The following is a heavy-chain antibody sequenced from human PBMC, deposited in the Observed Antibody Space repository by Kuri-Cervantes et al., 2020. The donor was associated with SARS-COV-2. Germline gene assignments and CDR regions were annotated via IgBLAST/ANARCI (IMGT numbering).Heavy chain of an antibody. CDR1: GGSISSSSYY. CDR3: ARTQLGMNMDV. D-gene: IGHD7-27*01. Sequence: SETLSLTCTVSGGSISSSSYYWGWIRQPPGKGLEWIGSIYYSGSTYYNPSLKSRVTISVDTSKNQFSLKLSSVTAADTAVYYCARTQLGMNMDVWGKGTTVTDSS. J-gene: IGHJ6*03. CDR2: IYYSGST. V-gene: IGHV4-39*01.